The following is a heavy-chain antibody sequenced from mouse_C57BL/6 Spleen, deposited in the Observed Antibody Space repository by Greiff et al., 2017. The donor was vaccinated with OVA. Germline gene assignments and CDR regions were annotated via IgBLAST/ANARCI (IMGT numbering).Heavy chain of an antibody. V-gene: IGHV1-81*01. J-gene: IGHJ4*01. CDR1: GYTFSSYG. CDR3: ARVDYPYYAMDY. D-gene: IGHD2-4*01. CDR2: IYPRSGNT. Sequence: QVQLQQSGAELARPGASVKLSCKASGYTFSSYGISWVKQRTGQGLEWIGEIYPRSGNTYYNEKFKGKATLTADKSSSTAYMELRSLTSEDSAVYFCARVDYPYYAMDYWGQGTSVTVSS.